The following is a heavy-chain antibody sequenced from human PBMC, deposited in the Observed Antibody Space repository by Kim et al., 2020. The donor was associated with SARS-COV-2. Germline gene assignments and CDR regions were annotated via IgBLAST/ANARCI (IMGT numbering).Heavy chain of an antibody. D-gene: IGHD3-16*01. CDR2: IIPILGIA. Sequence: SVKVSCKASGGTFSSYAISWVRQAPGQGLEWMGRIIPILGIANYAQKFQGRVTITADKSTSTAYMELSSLRSEDTAVYYCARDGGAEYFQHWGQGTLVTVSS. CDR1: GGTFSSYA. CDR3: ARDGGAEYFQH. J-gene: IGHJ1*01. V-gene: IGHV1-69*04.